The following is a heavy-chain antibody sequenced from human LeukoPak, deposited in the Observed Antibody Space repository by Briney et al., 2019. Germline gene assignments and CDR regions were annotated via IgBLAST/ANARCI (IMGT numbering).Heavy chain of an antibody. J-gene: IGHJ4*02. V-gene: IGHV3-30*02. D-gene: IGHD2-21*01. CDR3: AKDGRYSVPLFDY. CDR2: IRSDGSEK. Sequence: QPGGSLRLSCAASGFIFSSYGIHWVRQAPGKGLEWVVFIRSDGSEKYYADSVKGRFTISRDNSKKTLFLQMNSLRAEDTAVYYCAKDGRYSVPLFDYWGQGTLVTVSS. CDR1: GFIFSSYG.